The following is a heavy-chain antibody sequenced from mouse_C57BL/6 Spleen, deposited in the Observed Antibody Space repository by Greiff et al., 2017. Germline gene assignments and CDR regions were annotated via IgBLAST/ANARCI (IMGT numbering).Heavy chain of an antibody. J-gene: IGHJ4*01. CDR2: IYPGSGNT. D-gene: IGHD2-4*01. Sequence: QVQLKESGPELVKPGASVKISCKASGYSFTSYYIHWVKQRPGQGLEWIGWIYPGSGNTKYNEKFKGKATLTADTSSSTAYMQLSSLTSEDSAVYYCARGGYYEAMDYWGQGTSVTVSS. CDR3: ARGGYYEAMDY. V-gene: IGHV1-66*01. CDR1: GYSFTSYY.